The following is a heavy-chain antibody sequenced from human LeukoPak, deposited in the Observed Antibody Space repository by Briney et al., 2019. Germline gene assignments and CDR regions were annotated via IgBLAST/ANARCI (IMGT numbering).Heavy chain of an antibody. CDR2: INPSDGYT. CDR3: ARVDATSGTHFWDY. Sequence: ASETVSCKASGYKFTSHYIHWVRQAPGQGLEWMGIINPSDGYTIYAQKFQGRVTMTRDTSTTTLYVDLSSLRSEDTAVYYCARVDATSGTHFWDYWGQGTLVTVSP. D-gene: IGHD3-3*02. V-gene: IGHV1-46*01. CDR1: GYKFTSHY. J-gene: IGHJ4*02.